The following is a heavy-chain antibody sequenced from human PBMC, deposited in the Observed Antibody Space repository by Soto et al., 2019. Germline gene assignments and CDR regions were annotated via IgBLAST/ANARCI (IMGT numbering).Heavy chain of an antibody. CDR2: ISGSGTNR. J-gene: IGHJ4*02. D-gene: IGHD4-17*01. V-gene: IGHV3-23*01. CDR1: GFTFSSYA. CDR3: AKDRVDYGDYRGLDY. Sequence: EVQLLESGGGLVQPGGSLRLSCAASGFTFSSYAMTWVRQAPGKGLEWVSAISGSGTNRYYADSVKGRFTISRDNSKNALYLQMNSLRGEDTAVYYCAKDRVDYGDYRGLDYGGQGTLVTVSS.